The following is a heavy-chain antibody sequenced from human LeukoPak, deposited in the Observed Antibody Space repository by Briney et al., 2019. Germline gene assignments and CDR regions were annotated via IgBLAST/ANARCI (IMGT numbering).Heavy chain of an antibody. D-gene: IGHD2-2*01. V-gene: IGHV1-18*01. CDR3: ARARGPTTRIVVVPAASSFGY. CDR1: GYTFTSYG. J-gene: IGHJ4*02. Sequence: GASVKVSCKPSGYTFTSYGISWVRQAPGQGLEWVGWIAAYQGKIAYAQKFQGRVTMTRDTSISTAYMELSRLRSDDTAVYYCARARGPTTRIVVVPAASSFGYWGQGTLVTVSS. CDR2: IAAYQGKI.